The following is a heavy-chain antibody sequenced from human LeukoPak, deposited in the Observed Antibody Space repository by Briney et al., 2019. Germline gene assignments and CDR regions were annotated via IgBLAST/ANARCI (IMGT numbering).Heavy chain of an antibody. J-gene: IGHJ4*02. CDR3: AKAETYDFWSGYSTNY. Sequence: PGGSLRLSCAASGFTFSSYWMHWVRQAPGKGLVWVSRINSDGSSTSYADSVKGRFTISRDNAKNTLYLQMNSLRAEDTAVYYCAKAETYDFWSGYSTNYWGQGTLVTVSS. D-gene: IGHD3-3*01. V-gene: IGHV3-74*01. CDR1: GFTFSSYW. CDR2: INSDGSST.